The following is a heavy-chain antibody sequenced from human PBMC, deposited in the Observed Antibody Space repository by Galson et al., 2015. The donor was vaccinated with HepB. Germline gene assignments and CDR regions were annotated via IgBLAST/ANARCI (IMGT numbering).Heavy chain of an antibody. CDR1: GFTFSSYS. V-gene: IGHV3-21*01. CDR2: ISSSSSYI. CDR3: ARGSLPADRYGDYENEAFDI. J-gene: IGHJ3*02. Sequence: SLRLSCAASGFTFSSYSMNWVRQAPGKGLEWVSSISSSSSYIYYADSVKGRFTISRDNAKNSLYLQMNSLRAEDTAVYYCARGSLPADRYGDYENEAFDIWGQGTMVTVSS. D-gene: IGHD4-17*01.